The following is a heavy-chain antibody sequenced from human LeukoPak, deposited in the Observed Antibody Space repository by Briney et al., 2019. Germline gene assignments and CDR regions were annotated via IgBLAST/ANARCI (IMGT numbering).Heavy chain of an antibody. V-gene: IGHV3-7*01. CDR3: ARGIVVVVGASDHFDY. CDR1: GFTFSTYW. Sequence: GGSLRLSCVASGFTFSTYWMNWVRQTPGKGLERVGTISPDGSDKYYVDSVKGRFTISRDNAKTSLYLQINSLRADDTALYFCARGIVVVVGASDHFDYWGQGTLITVSS. CDR2: ISPDGSDK. J-gene: IGHJ4*02. D-gene: IGHD2-15*01.